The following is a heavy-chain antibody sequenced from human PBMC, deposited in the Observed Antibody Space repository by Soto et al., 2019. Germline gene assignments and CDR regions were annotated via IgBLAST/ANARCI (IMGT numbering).Heavy chain of an antibody. CDR2: IFHNGNT. D-gene: IGHD1-26*01. CDR1: GYSISSGDY. CDR3: ARDLRGNYKSYFDY. J-gene: IGHJ4*02. V-gene: IGHV4-38-2*02. Sequence: SETLSLTCAVSGYSISSGDYWGWIRQPPGKGLEWIASIFHNGNTYYNPSLKSRGTISVDTSKNQVSLKLSSVTAADTAVYYCARDLRGNYKSYFDYWGQGSLVTVSS.